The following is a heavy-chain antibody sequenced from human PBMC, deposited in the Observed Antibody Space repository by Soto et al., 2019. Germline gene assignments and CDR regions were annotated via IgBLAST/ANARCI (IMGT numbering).Heavy chain of an antibody. V-gene: IGHV1-46*01. CDR2: INPSGGST. Sequence: ASAKVSCKASGYTFTSYYMHWVRQAPGQGLEWMGIINPSGGSTSYAQKFQGRVTMTRDTSTSTVYMELSSLRSEDTAVYYCAREGIGHLVVIIPLDYWGQGTLVTVSS. CDR1: GYTFTSYY. D-gene: IGHD3-3*01. J-gene: IGHJ4*02. CDR3: AREGIGHLVVIIPLDY.